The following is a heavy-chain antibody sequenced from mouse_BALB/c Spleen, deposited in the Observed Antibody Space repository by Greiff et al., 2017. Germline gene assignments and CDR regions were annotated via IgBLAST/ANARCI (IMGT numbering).Heavy chain of an antibody. CDR1: GYSITSDYA. CDR3: ARTPPRDN. V-gene: IGHV3-2*02. Sequence: VQLKESGPGLVKPSQSLSLTCTVTGYSITSDYAWNWIRQFPGNKLEWMGYISYSGSTSYNPSLKSRISITRDTSKNQFFLQLNSVTTEDTATYYCARTPPRDNWGQGTTLTVSS. CDR2: ISYSGST. J-gene: IGHJ2*01.